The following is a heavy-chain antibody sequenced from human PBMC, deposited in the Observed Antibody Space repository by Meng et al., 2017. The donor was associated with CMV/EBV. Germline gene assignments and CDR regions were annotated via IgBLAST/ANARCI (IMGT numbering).Heavy chain of an antibody. V-gene: IGHV4-31*11. D-gene: IGHD6-19*01. Sequence: SETLSLTCAVSGDSIISGGYYWSWIRQHPGKGLEWIGYIFYSGTSYYNPSLKSRITMSFDTSKNQFSLNLSSVTAADTAVYYCARSRLKVAVAHNRRAFFDYWGQGTLVTVSS. CDR2: IFYSGTS. CDR1: GDSIISGGYY. CDR3: ARSRLKVAVAHNRRAFFDY. J-gene: IGHJ4*02.